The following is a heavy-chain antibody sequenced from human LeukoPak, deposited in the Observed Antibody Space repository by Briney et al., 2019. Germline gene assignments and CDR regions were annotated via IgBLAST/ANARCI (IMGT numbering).Heavy chain of an antibody. CDR3: ARRYRSSRYFDY. CDR2: IYYSENT. D-gene: IGHD1-1*01. J-gene: IGHJ4*02. CDR1: GGSITNSDYY. V-gene: IGHV4-39*01. Sequence: SETLSLTCTVSGGSITNSDYYWGWIRQPPGEGLEWIGSIYYSENTYTNPSLKSRITMSVDTSKNQFSLRLSSVTAADTAVYYCARRYRSSRYFDYWGQGNLVTVSS.